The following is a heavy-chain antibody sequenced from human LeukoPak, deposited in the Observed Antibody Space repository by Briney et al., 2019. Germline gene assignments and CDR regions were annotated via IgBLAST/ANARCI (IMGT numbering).Heavy chain of an antibody. CDR2: ISGSGGST. V-gene: IGHV3-23*01. J-gene: IGHJ4*02. Sequence: GGSLRLSCAASGFTFSSYAMSWVRQAPGKGLEGVSAISGSGGSTYYADSVKGRFTISRDNSKNTLYLQMNSLRAEDTAVYYCAKPYGSGSYYYEPDPGFDYWGQGTLVTVSS. CDR3: AKPYGSGSYYYEPDPGFDY. D-gene: IGHD3-10*01. CDR1: GFTFSSYA.